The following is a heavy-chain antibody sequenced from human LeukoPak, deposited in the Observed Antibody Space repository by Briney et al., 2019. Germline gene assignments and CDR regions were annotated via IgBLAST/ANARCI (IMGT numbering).Heavy chain of an antibody. D-gene: IGHD3-3*01. CDR2: IYYSGST. Sequence: PSETLSLTCTVSGGSISSSSYYWGWIRQPPGKGLEWIGSIYYSGSTYYNPSLKSRVTISVDTSKNQFSLKLSSVTAADTAVYHCARRYYDFWSGYPNWFDPWGQGTLVTVSS. CDR3: ARRYYDFWSGYPNWFDP. V-gene: IGHV4-39*01. CDR1: GGSISSSSYY. J-gene: IGHJ5*02.